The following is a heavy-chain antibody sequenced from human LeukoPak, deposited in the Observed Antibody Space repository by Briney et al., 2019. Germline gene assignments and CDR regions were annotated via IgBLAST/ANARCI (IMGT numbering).Heavy chain of an antibody. CDR2: FDPEDGET. CDR1: GYTLTELS. V-gene: IGHV1-24*01. J-gene: IGHJ4*02. CDR3: ATDQAYYYGSGSYHY. Sequence: VASVKVSCKVSGYTLTELSMHWVRQAPGKGLEWMGGFDPEDGETIYAQKFQGRVTMTEDTSTDTAYVELSSLRSEDTAVYYCATDQAYYYGSGSYHYWGQGTLVTVSS. D-gene: IGHD3-10*01.